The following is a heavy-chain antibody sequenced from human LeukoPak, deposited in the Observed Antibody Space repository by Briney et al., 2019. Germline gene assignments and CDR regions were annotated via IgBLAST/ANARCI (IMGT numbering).Heavy chain of an antibody. CDR1: GYTFTVNY. CDR2: MNPNSGVT. Sequence: GASVKVSCKPSGYTFTVNYLHWVRQAPGQGLEWVEWMNPNSGVTVYAQNFQGRVTMTRDTSISTAYMELSSLTSDDTAVYYCTRGAGTSWFDYWGQGSLVTVSS. J-gene: IGHJ4*02. D-gene: IGHD2-2*01. V-gene: IGHV1-2*02. CDR3: TRGAGTSWFDY.